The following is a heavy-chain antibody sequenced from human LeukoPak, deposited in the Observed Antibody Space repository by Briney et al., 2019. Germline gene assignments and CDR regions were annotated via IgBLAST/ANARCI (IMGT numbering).Heavy chain of an antibody. Sequence: GASVTVSCKASGGTFISYAISWVRQAPGQGLEWMGGIIPIFGTANYAQKFQGRVTITADESTSTAYMELSSLRSEDTAVYYCALRFLEWLSHYYYYGMDVWGQGTRSPSP. CDR1: GGTFISYA. J-gene: IGHJ6*02. CDR2: IIPIFGTA. D-gene: IGHD3-3*01. V-gene: IGHV1-69*13. CDR3: ALRFLEWLSHYYYYGMDV.